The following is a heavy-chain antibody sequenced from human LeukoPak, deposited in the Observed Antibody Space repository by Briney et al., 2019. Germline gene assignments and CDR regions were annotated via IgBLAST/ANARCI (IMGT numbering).Heavy chain of an antibody. J-gene: IGHJ1*01. CDR1: GGSIRSYF. V-gene: IGHV4-59*08. Sequence: SETLSLTCSVSGGSIRSYFWSWIRQPPGKGLEWIGFISYTGSTNYNPSLKGRVIISLDTSKNQFSLILRSVTAADTAVYYCARQERYYGSGSYTYFQHWGQGTLVTVSS. D-gene: IGHD3-10*01. CDR2: ISYTGST. CDR3: ARQERYYGSGSYTYFQH.